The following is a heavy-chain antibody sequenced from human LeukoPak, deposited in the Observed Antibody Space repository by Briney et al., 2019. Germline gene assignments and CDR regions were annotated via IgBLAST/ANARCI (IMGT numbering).Heavy chain of an antibody. V-gene: IGHV4-39*01. CDR3: ARPRIGYGSGGFDY. D-gene: IGHD3-10*01. CDR2: IYYSGTT. Sequence: SETLSLTCTVSGGFINSTNYYWGWIRQPPGKGLEWIGAIYYSGTTYYNPSLKSRITISVDTSKNQFSLKLSSVSAADTAIYYCARPRIGYGSGGFDYWGQGTLVTVSS. CDR1: GGFINSTNYY. J-gene: IGHJ4*02.